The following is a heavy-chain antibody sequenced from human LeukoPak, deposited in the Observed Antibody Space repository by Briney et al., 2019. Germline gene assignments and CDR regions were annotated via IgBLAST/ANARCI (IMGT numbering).Heavy chain of an antibody. CDR1: GFIFNSYG. V-gene: IGHV3-30*02. CDR2: IRYDGSNK. D-gene: IGHD2-21*02. Sequence: GGSLRLSCAASGFIFNSYGMHWVRQAPGKGLEWVAFIRYDGSNKYYADSVKGRFTISRDNSKNTLYLQMNSLRAEDTAVYYCAKEKSVCHGDCYRTDYFDYWGQGTLVTVSS. CDR3: AKEKSVCHGDCYRTDYFDY. J-gene: IGHJ4*02.